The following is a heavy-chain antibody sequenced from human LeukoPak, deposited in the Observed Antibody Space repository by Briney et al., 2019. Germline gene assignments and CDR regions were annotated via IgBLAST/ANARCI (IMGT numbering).Heavy chain of an antibody. CDR3: ARAPYYCSSTSCPGDY. V-gene: IGHV3-66*01. D-gene: IGHD2-2*01. CDR2: IYSGGDT. CDR1: GFTVSSNY. Sequence: PGGSLRLSCAASGFTVSSNYMGWVRQAPGKGLDWVSVIYSGGDTYYADAVKGRFTISRDNAKNSLYLQMNSLRAEDTALYHCARAPYYCSSTSCPGDYWGQGTLVTVSS. J-gene: IGHJ4*02.